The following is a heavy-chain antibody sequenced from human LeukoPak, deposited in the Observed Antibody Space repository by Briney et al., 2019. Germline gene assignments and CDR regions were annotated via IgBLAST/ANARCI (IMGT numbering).Heavy chain of an antibody. CDR1: GFTFGSYA. Sequence: GGSLRLSCAASGFTFGSYAMNWVRQAPGKGLEWVSGFSGSGGSSYYADSVKGRFTISRDNSKNTLCLQMNSLRAEDTAIYYCAKAPTHYSSSSSPFDYWGQGTLVTVSS. CDR3: AKAPTHYSSSSSPFDY. D-gene: IGHD6-6*01. V-gene: IGHV3-23*01. CDR2: FSGSGGSS. J-gene: IGHJ4*02.